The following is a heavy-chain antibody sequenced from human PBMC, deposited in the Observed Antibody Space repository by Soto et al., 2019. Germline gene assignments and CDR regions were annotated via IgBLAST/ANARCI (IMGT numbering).Heavy chain of an antibody. Sequence: PGGSLRLSCAASGFTFSSYWMSWVRQAPGKGLEWVANIKQDGSEKYYVDSVKGRFTISRDNAKNSLYLQMNSLRAEDTAVYYCARIVATKTAPFDPWGQGTLVTVSS. D-gene: IGHD5-12*01. CDR1: GFTFSSYW. CDR2: IKQDGSEK. V-gene: IGHV3-7*01. CDR3: ARIVATKTAPFDP. J-gene: IGHJ5*02.